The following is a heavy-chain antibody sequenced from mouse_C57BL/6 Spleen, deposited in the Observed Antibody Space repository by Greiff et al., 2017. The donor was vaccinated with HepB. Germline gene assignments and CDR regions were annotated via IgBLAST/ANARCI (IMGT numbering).Heavy chain of an antibody. D-gene: IGHD1-1*01. CDR1: GYTFTSYW. CDR3: ARTGLLDYYGSRGYFDV. CDR2: IDPSDSYT. J-gene: IGHJ1*03. V-gene: IGHV1-69*01. Sequence: VQLQQSGAELVMPGASVKLSCKASGYTFTSYWMHWVKQRPGQGLEWIGEIDPSDSYTNYNQKFKGKSTLTVDKSSSTAYMQLSSLTSEDSAVYYCARTGLLDYYGSRGYFDVWGTGTTVTVSS.